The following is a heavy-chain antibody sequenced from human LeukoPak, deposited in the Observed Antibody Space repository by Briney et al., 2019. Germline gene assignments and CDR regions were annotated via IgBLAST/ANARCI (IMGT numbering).Heavy chain of an antibody. Sequence: PSETLSLTCTVSGGSISSYYWSWIRQPPGKGLEWIGYIYYSGSINYNPSLKSRVTISADTSKNQFSLKLSSVTAADTAVYYCARGHQLPLYYFDYWGQGTLVTVSS. D-gene: IGHD2-2*01. CDR3: ARGHQLPLYYFDY. V-gene: IGHV4-59*01. J-gene: IGHJ4*02. CDR1: GGSISSYY. CDR2: IYYSGSI.